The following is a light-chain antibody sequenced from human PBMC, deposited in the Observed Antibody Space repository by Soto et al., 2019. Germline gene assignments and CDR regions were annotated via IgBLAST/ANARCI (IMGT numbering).Light chain of an antibody. CDR2: SNN. CDR3: ATWDDSLNVV. V-gene: IGLV1-44*01. CDR1: SSNIGRNT. Sequence: QSVLTQPPSASGTPGQRVTISCSGSSSNIGRNTVNWYQQLPGTAPKLLIYSNNKRPSGVPDRFFGSKSGTSASLAISGLQSEDEADYYCATWDDSLNVVFGGGTKLTVL. J-gene: IGLJ3*02.